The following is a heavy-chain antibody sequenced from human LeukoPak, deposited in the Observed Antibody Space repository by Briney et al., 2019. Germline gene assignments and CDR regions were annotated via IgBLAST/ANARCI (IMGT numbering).Heavy chain of an antibody. CDR2: ISYDGSNK. V-gene: IGHV3-30*18. J-gene: IGHJ5*02. D-gene: IGHD3-3*01. CDR3: AKDLQGTYYDFWSGYSGWFDP. CDR1: GFTFSSYG. Sequence: PGRSLRLSCAASGFTFSSYGMHWVRQAPGKGLEWVAVISYDGSNKYYADSVKGRFTISRDNSKNTLYLQMNSLRAEGTAVYYCAKDLQGTYYDFWSGYSGWFDPWGQGTLVTVSS.